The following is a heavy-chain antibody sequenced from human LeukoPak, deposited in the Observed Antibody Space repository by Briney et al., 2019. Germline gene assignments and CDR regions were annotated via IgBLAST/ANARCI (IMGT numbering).Heavy chain of an antibody. D-gene: IGHD1-26*01. CDR1: GVSISSSSYY. CDR3: ARQGVGPSFRYYSYYYYMDV. J-gene: IGHJ6*03. V-gene: IGHV4-39*01. Sequence: SETLSLTCTVSGVSISSSSYYWGWIRQPPGKGLEWMGSIYYSVSIYENPSHTSRVTIYVVTSTIQFSLNLTSVTAADTAVYYCARQGVGPSFRYYSYYYYMDVWGKGTTVIVSS. CDR2: IYYSVSI.